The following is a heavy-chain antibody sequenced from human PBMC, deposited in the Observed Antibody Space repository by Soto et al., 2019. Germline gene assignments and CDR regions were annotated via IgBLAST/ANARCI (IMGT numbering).Heavy chain of an antibody. V-gene: IGHV3-23*01. D-gene: IGHD3-10*01. CDR2: ISGSGGSA. CDR1: GFTFSSYA. J-gene: IGHJ4*02. Sequence: GGSLRLSCEASGFTFSSYAMTWVRQAPGKGLEWVSAISGSGGSAYYADSVKGRFTISRDNSKNTLYLQMNSLRAEDTAVYYCAKDVFYGSGSYGGFDYWGQGTLVTVSS. CDR3: AKDVFYGSGSYGGFDY.